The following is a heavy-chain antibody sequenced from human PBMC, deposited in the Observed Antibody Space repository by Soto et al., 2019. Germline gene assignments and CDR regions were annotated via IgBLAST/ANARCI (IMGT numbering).Heavy chain of an antibody. CDR3: AKDREYEYCSSTSCYGNYYYYMDV. V-gene: IGHV3-23*01. CDR2: ISGSGGST. Sequence: PGGSLRLSCAASGFTFSSYAMSWVRQAPGKGLEWVSAISGSGGSTYYADSVKGRFTISRDNSKNTLYLQMNSLRAEDTAVYYCAKDREYEYCSSTSCYGNYYYYMDVWGKGTTVTSP. CDR1: GFTFSSYA. J-gene: IGHJ6*03. D-gene: IGHD2-2*01.